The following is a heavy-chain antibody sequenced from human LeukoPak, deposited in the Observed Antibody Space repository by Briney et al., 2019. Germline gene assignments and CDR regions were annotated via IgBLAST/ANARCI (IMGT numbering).Heavy chain of an antibody. CDR3: ARDSHSSSWTSLFDY. D-gene: IGHD6-13*01. J-gene: IGHJ4*02. CDR2: INSDGSST. Sequence: GGSLRLSCAASGFTFSSYWMHWVRQAPGKGLVWVSRINSDGSSTSYADSVKGRFTISRDNAKNTLCLQMNSLRAEDTAVYYCARDSHSSSWTSLFDYWGQGTLVTVSS. V-gene: IGHV3-74*01. CDR1: GFTFSSYW.